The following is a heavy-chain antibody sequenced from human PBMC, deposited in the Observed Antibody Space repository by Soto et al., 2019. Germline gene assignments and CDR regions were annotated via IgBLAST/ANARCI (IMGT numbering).Heavy chain of an antibody. D-gene: IGHD6-6*01. CDR1: GFTFSSYG. CDR2: IWYDGSNK. Sequence: QVQLVESGGGVVQPGRSLRLSCAASGFTFSSYGMHWVRQAPGKGLEWVAVIWYDGSNKYYADSVKGRFTISRDNSKNTLYLQMNSLRAEDTAVYYCASEMGSSYYFDYWGQGTLVTVSS. V-gene: IGHV3-33*01. J-gene: IGHJ4*02. CDR3: ASEMGSSYYFDY.